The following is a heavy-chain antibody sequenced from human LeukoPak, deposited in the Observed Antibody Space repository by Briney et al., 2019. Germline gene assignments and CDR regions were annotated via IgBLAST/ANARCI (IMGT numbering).Heavy chain of an antibody. Sequence: GGSLRLSCSASRFTFRSYAMHWVRQAPGKGLEWVAFISFDGTNKYYVDSVKGRFTISRDNSENTVTLQMHSLRVEDTAVYYCARDVDQYLDYWGQGPLVTVSS. V-gene: IGHV3-30*04. D-gene: IGHD2-2*01. CDR2: ISFDGTNK. CDR1: RFTFRSYA. CDR3: ARDVDQYLDY. J-gene: IGHJ4*02.